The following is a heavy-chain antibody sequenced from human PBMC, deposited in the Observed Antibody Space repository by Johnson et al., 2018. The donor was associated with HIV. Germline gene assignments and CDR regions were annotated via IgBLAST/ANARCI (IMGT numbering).Heavy chain of an antibody. D-gene: IGHD6-6*01. V-gene: IGHV3-66*02. J-gene: IGHJ3*02. CDR3: AKGFYSSSSSDAFDI. CDR2: IYSGGST. CDR1: GFTVSSNY. Sequence: VQLVESGGGLVQPGGSLRLSCAASGFTVSSNYMSWVRQAPGKGLEWVSVIYSGGSTYYADSVKGRFTISSDNSKNTLELQMNSRRAADTAVYYCAKGFYSSSSSDAFDIWGQGTMVTVSS.